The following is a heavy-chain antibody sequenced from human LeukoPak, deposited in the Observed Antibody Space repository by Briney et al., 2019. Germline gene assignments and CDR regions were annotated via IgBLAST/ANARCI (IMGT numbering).Heavy chain of an antibody. Sequence: ASVKVSCKASGYTFSGYYMHWVRQAPGQGVEWMGRINPNSGGTNYAQKFQGRVTMTRDTSISTVYMELNRLRSDDTAIYYCARDQNDYGDYNYWGQGTLVTVSS. CDR1: GYTFSGYY. J-gene: IGHJ4*02. V-gene: IGHV1-2*06. CDR3: ARDQNDYGDYNY. CDR2: INPNSGGT. D-gene: IGHD4-17*01.